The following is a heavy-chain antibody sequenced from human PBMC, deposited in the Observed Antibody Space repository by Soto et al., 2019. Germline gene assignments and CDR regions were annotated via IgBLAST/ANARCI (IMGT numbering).Heavy chain of an antibody. D-gene: IGHD3-10*01. CDR1: GFTFSTYW. Sequence: HPGGSLRLSCAASGFTFSTYWMHWVRQAPGKGLVWVSRINSDGSITTYADSVKGRFTISRDNSKNTLYLQMNSLRAEDTAVYYCARDRVWFGELTSYNWFDPWGQGTLVTVSS. J-gene: IGHJ5*02. CDR2: INSDGSIT. V-gene: IGHV3-74*03. CDR3: ARDRVWFGELTSYNWFDP.